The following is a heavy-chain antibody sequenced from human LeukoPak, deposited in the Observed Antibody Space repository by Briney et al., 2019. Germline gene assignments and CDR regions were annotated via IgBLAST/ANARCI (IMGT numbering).Heavy chain of an antibody. V-gene: IGHV1-2*02. CDR3: AVLVQAPPIPTFDY. CDR1: GYTFTVYS. CDR2: IDPNSGVT. Sequence: ASVTVSCKASGYTFTVYSIHWMRQAPGEGLEFVGRIDPNSGVTNYAQNFKGRVTMTTATSVSTVYMELSRLTSDDTAVYYCAVLVQAPPIPTFDYWGQGTPVTVSS. J-gene: IGHJ4*02.